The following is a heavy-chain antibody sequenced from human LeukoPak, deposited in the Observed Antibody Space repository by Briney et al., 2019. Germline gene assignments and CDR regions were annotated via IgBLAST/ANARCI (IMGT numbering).Heavy chain of an antibody. V-gene: IGHV4-59*01. D-gene: IGHD3-10*01. J-gene: IGHJ3*02. Sequence: PSETLSLTCTVSGGSISSYYWSWIRQPPGKGLEWIGYIYYSGSTNYNPSLKSRVTISVDTSKNQFSLKLSSVTAADTAVYYCARDPGGITPHAFDIWGQGTMVTVSS. CDR2: IYYSGST. CDR1: GGSISSYY. CDR3: ARDPGGITPHAFDI.